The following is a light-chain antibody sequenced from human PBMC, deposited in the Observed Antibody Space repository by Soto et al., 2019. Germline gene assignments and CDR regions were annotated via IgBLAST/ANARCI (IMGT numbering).Light chain of an antibody. CDR3: QRYNSYPLT. J-gene: IGKJ4*01. CDR1: QSISNW. V-gene: IGKV1-5*03. Sequence: DIQMTQSPSNLSASVGDRVTITCRASQSISNWLTWYQQKPGKAPKLLIFKASSLQSGVPSRFSGSGSGTEFTLTISSLQPDDFATYYCQRYNSYPLTFGGGTKVEIK. CDR2: KAS.